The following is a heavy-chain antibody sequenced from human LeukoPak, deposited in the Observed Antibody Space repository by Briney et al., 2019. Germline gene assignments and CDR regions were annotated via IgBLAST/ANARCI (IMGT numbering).Heavy chain of an antibody. CDR3: ARRAATLSRLRDSYFDY. Sequence: PSETLSLTCTVSGGSISSSSYYWGWIRQPPGKGLEWIGSIYYSGSTYYNPSLKSRVTISVDTSKNQFSLKLSSVTAADTAVYYCARRAATLSRLRDSYFDYWGQGTLVTVSS. V-gene: IGHV4-39*07. CDR2: IYYSGST. CDR1: GGSISSSSYY. J-gene: IGHJ4*02. D-gene: IGHD2-15*01.